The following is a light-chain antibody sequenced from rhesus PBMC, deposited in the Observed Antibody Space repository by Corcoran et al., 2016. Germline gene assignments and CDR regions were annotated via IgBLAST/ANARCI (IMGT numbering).Light chain of an antibody. CDR1: QGISSW. V-gene: IGKV1-22*01. CDR3: QQYSSRPFT. CDR2: KAY. J-gene: IGKJ3*01. Sequence: DIQMTQSPSSLSASVGGTVTITCRARQGISSWLAWSQQKTGKAPKLLLYKAYSLQSGIPSRFSGSGSGTEFTLTISSLQSEEFSTYYCQQYSSRPFTFGPGTKLDIK.